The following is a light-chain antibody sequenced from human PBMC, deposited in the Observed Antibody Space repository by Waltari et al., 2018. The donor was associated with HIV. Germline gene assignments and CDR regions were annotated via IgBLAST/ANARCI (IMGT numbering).Light chain of an antibody. CDR2: RNN. CDR1: TSNVRNNY. CDR3: AVWDDRLSGRL. Sequence: GQTVNISCSGSTSNVRNNYVYWYQQVTGVAPKLLIYRNNQRPSGVPDRFSGSKSGTSASLAISGLRTEDEAEYYCAVWDDRLSGRLFGGGTKVTVL. J-gene: IGLJ2*01. V-gene: IGLV1-47*01.